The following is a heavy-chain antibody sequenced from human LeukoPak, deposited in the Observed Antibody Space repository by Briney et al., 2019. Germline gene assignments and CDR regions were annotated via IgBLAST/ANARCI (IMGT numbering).Heavy chain of an antibody. Sequence: SGGSLRLSCAASGFTFSSYAMHWVRQAPGKGVEWVAVISYDGSNKYYADSVKGRFTTSRDNSKNTLYLQMNSLRAVDTAVYYCARGLEWFFNDYWGQGTLATVSS. V-gene: IGHV3-30-3*01. D-gene: IGHD3-3*01. CDR1: GFTFSSYA. CDR2: ISYDGSNK. J-gene: IGHJ4*02. CDR3: ARGLEWFFNDY.